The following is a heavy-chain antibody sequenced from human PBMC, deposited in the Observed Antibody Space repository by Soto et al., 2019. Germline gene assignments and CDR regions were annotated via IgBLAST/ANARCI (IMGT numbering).Heavy chain of an antibody. CDR1: GGSITSGGYY. CDR3: ARTKCSGGSCYSWSLDY. V-gene: IGHV4-31*03. D-gene: IGHD2-15*01. J-gene: IGHJ4*02. CDR2: RYYSEST. Sequence: SETLSLTCTVSGGSITSGGYYWSWIRQLPGKGLEWIGHRYYSESTYYNPSLKSRVSISLDTSKNQFSLKLSFVTAADTAMYYCARTKCSGGSCYSWSLDYWGQGTPVTVSS.